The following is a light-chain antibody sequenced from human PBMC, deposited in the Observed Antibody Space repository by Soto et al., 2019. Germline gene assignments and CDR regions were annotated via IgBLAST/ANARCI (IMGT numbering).Light chain of an antibody. V-gene: IGKV3D-11*01. CDR2: DAS. Sequence: EIVLTQSPATLSLSPGERATLSCRASQGVSSYLAWYQQKPGQAPRLLIYDASNRATGIPARFSGSGPGTDFTLTISILEPEDFAVYYCQQRSNWLWTFGQGTKVEIK. J-gene: IGKJ1*01. CDR1: QGVSSY. CDR3: QQRSNWLWT.